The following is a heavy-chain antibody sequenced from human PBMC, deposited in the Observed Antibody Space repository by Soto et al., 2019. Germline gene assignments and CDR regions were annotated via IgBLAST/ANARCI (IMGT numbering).Heavy chain of an antibody. J-gene: IGHJ6*02. CDR1: GFTVSSRD. V-gene: IGHV3-53*01. CDR3: AKDLGPLKLLNYVFYGLDV. D-gene: IGHD2-21*02. Sequence: GGSLKLSCNASGFTVSSRDMSWVRQAPGMGLEWVAVIESGGTAHYADSVKGRFTISRDNPNNIIYLQLHTLRAEDTAVYYCAKDLGPLKLLNYVFYGLDVWGQGTTVTVSS. CDR2: IESGGTA.